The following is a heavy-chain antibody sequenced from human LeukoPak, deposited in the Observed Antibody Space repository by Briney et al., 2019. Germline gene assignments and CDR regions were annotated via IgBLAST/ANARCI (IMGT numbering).Heavy chain of an antibody. J-gene: IGHJ4*02. CDR2: IYYSGST. CDR1: GGSISSGDYY. D-gene: IGHD6-6*01. V-gene: IGHV4-30-4*08. CDR3: ARGGAARPAGFDY. Sequence: SETLSLTCTVSGGSISSGDYYWSWIRQPPGKGLEWIGHIYYSGSTYYNPSLKSRVTISVDTSKNQFSLKLSSVTAADTAVYYCARGGAARPAGFDYWGQGTLVTVSS.